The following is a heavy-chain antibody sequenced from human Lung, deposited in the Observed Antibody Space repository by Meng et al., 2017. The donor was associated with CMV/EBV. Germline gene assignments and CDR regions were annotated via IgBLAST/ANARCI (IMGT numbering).Heavy chain of an antibody. Sequence: GGSLRLSCEDSGFTFSDQWMSWVRQAPGKGLEWVGRISKSGVGTYYADSVRGRFSISRDNVRGSLFLQMNSLRVEDSGVYFCLRDYQTIWGQGTVVTVSS. CDR3: LRDYQTI. J-gene: IGHJ4*02. V-gene: IGHV3-7*01. CDR2: ISKSGVGT. D-gene: IGHD2-2*01. CDR1: GFTFSDQW.